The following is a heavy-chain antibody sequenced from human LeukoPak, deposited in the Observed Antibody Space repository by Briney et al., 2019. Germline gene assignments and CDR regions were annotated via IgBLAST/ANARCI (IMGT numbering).Heavy chain of an antibody. V-gene: IGHV3-7*01. CDR2: INQDASEK. CDR3: ASYYYGSGTSLGY. CDR1: GLTFSGYW. Sequence: GGSLRLSCAASGLTFSGYWVTWVRQAPGKGLEWVANINQDASEKYYVESVKGRFAISRDNAKNSLYLQMNSLRAEDTAVYYCASYYYGSGTSLGYWGQGTLVTVSS. J-gene: IGHJ4*02. D-gene: IGHD3-10*01.